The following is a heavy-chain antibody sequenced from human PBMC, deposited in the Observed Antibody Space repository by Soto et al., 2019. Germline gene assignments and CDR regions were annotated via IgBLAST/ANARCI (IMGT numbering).Heavy chain of an antibody. Sequence: NPSETLSLTCAVYGGSFSGYYWSWIRQPPGKGLEWIGEINHSGSTNYNPSLKSRVTISVDTSKNQFSLKLSSVTAADTAVYYCATGPGVEMATIASYYGMDVWGQGTTVTVSS. V-gene: IGHV4-34*01. D-gene: IGHD5-12*01. J-gene: IGHJ6*02. CDR3: ATGPGVEMATIASYYGMDV. CDR1: GGSFSGYY. CDR2: INHSGST.